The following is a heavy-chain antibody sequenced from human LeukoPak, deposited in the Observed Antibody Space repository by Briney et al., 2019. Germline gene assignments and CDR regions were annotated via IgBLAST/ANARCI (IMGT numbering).Heavy chain of an antibody. Sequence: ASVKVSCKASGYTFTGYYMHWVRQAPGQGLESMGRMNPNSGGTNYAQKFQGRVAMTRDTSISTAYMELSRLRSDDTAVYYCARVGGRTTWGPTMSDSSGYYYNYWGQGTLVTVSS. D-gene: IGHD3-22*01. CDR2: MNPNSGGT. J-gene: IGHJ4*02. CDR3: ARVGGRTTWGPTMSDSSGYYYNY. V-gene: IGHV1-2*06. CDR1: GYTFTGYY.